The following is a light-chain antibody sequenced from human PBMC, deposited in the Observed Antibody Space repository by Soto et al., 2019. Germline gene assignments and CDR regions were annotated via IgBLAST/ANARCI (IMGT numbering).Light chain of an antibody. CDR1: QSVSSSY. Sequence: EVVLTQSPGTLSLSPGERATLSCRASQSVSSSYLAWYQQKPGQAPRLLIYGASSRATGIPDRFSGSGSGTDFTLTISRLEPEDFAVYYCQLYGSSFTFGGGTKVDNK. V-gene: IGKV3-20*01. J-gene: IGKJ4*01. CDR3: QLYGSSFT. CDR2: GAS.